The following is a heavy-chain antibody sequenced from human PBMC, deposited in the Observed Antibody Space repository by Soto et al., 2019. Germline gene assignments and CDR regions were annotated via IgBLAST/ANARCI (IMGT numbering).Heavy chain of an antibody. J-gene: IGHJ4*02. CDR2: IIPIFDTP. D-gene: IGHD3-16*02. CDR1: GGTFNMYA. CDR3: ARSIGSGGVIGGFDY. Sequence: QVQLVQSGAEVRKPGSAVRVSCKASGGTFNMYAMNWVRQAPGQGLEWMAGIIPIFDTPRYSQQFQGRVTITVDVSTSTAYMELSSLRSEDTAIYYCARSIGSGGVIGGFDYWGQGTLVTVAS. V-gene: IGHV1-69*01.